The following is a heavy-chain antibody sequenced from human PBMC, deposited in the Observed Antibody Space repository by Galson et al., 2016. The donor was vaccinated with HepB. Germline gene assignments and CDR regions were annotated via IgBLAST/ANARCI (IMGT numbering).Heavy chain of an antibody. CDR2: IDPVDSHT. V-gene: IGHV5-10-1*01. D-gene: IGHD4-23*01. CDR1: GYSFTTYW. J-gene: IGHJ4*02. Sequence: QSGAEVKKPGESLRISCKGSGYSFTTYWISWVRQMPGKGLEWMGKIDPVDSHTNYSPSFQGHVTISADKSISPAYLQWSSLKASDTAMYYCARQRATVVTRDFDYWGQGTLVTVSS. CDR3: ARQRATVVTRDFDY.